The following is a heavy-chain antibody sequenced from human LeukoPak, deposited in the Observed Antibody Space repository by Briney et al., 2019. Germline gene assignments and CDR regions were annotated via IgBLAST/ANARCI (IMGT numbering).Heavy chain of an antibody. D-gene: IGHD2-15*01. CDR2: IKSKTDGGTT. CDR1: GFTFSNAW. Sequence: EGSLRLSCAASGFTFSNAWMSWVRQAPGKGLEWVGRIKSKTDGGTTDYAAPVRGRFTISRDDSKNTLYLQMNSLKTEDTAVYYCTTPLCSGGSCPDYWGQGTLVTASS. CDR3: TTPLCSGGSCPDY. V-gene: IGHV3-15*01. J-gene: IGHJ4*02.